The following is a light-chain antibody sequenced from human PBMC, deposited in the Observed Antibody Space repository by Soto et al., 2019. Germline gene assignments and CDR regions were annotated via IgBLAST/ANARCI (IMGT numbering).Light chain of an antibody. Sequence: DIVMTQSPDALAVSLGERATINCKSSQSVLYSSNNKNYLAWYQQKQGQPPKLLIYWASTRESGVPDRFSGSGSGTDFTLTISSLQAEYVAVYYCQQDYSTPPTFGPGTKVDIK. CDR2: WAS. J-gene: IGKJ3*01. V-gene: IGKV4-1*01. CDR1: QSVLYSSNNKNY. CDR3: QQDYSTPPT.